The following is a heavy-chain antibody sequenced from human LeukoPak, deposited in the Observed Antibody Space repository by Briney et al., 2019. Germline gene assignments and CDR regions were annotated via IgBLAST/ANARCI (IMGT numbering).Heavy chain of an antibody. J-gene: IGHJ4*02. CDR3: ARVTAMVKATMIVVSRGLGY. CDR1: GGTFSSYA. CDR2: INPNSGGT. Sequence: ASVKVSCKASGGTFSSYAISWVRQAPGQGLEWMGWINPNSGGTNYAQKFQGRVTMTRDTSISTAYMELSRLRSDDTAVYYCARVTAMVKATMIVVSRGLGYWGQGTLVTVSS. D-gene: IGHD3-22*01. V-gene: IGHV1-2*02.